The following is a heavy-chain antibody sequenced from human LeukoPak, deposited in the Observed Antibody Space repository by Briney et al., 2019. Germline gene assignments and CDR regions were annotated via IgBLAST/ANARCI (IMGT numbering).Heavy chain of an antibody. D-gene: IGHD3-22*01. Sequence: SETLSLTCAVYGGSFSDYFWSCIRQPPGKGLEWIGEINHSGSTSYNPSLNSQVSISLEKSKNQLSLELRSVTAADTAVYYCARGRIAKIVVVHSFSYGMDVWGQGTTVTVSS. V-gene: IGHV4-34*01. J-gene: IGHJ6*02. CDR3: ARGRIAKIVVVHSFSYGMDV. CDR2: INHSGST. CDR1: GGSFSDYF.